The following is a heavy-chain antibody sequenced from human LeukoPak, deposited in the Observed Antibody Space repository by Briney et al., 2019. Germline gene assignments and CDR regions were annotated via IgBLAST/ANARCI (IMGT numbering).Heavy chain of an antibody. J-gene: IGHJ4*02. CDR3: ARDRGNGYDYFWDY. CDR1: GGSFRGYY. CDR2: IYYTGST. Sequence: SETLSLICAVYGGSFRGYYWSWIRQPPGKGLEGVGYIYYTGSTNYNPSLKSRVTISVDTSKNQFSLKLSSVTAADTAVYYCARDRGNGYDYFWDYWGQGTLVTVSS. V-gene: IGHV4-59*01. D-gene: IGHD5-12*01.